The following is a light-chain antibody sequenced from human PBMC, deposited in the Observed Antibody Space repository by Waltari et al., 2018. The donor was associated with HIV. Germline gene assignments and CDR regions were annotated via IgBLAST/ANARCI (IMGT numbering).Light chain of an antibody. CDR3: MSYISSATPE. CDR2: EVS. V-gene: IGLV2-14*01. J-gene: IGLJ3*02. Sequence: QSALTQPASVSGSPGQSITISCTGTSSDLDNFKSVSWYQHHPGKAPKVIIYEVSNRPSGVSYRFSGSKSGHTACLTISGLQAEDEADYFCMSYISSATPEFGGGTKLTVL. CDR1: SSDLDNFKS.